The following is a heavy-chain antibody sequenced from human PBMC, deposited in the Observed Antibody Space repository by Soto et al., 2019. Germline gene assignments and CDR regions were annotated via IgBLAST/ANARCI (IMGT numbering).Heavy chain of an antibody. CDR3: ARGYSYGSFWYFDL. J-gene: IGHJ2*01. CDR1: GYTFTSYG. Sequence: QVQLVQSGAEVKKPGASVKVSCKASGYTFTSYGITWVRQAPGQGLEWMGWISVYNGNTNFAQKLQGRATMTTDTSTSTAYMELWRLTSDDTAVYYCARGYSYGSFWYFDLWGRGTLVTVS. CDR2: ISVYNGNT. D-gene: IGHD5-18*01. V-gene: IGHV1-18*04.